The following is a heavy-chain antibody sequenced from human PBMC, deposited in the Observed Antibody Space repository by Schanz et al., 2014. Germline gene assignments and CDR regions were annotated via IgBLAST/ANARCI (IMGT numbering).Heavy chain of an antibody. V-gene: IGHV1-18*01. CDR2: ISAYNGNT. CDR1: GYTFTSYG. D-gene: IGHD2-15*01. CDR3: AKGMGYCSGGTCYDYYYYGLDV. Sequence: QVQLVQSGAEVKKPGASVKVSCKASGYTFTSYGISWVRQAPGQGLEWMGWISAYNGNTKYPQKLQGRVTMTTDTSTSTAYRELRSLRSDGTAVFYCAKGMGYCSGGTCYDYYYYGLDVWGQGTTVTVS. J-gene: IGHJ6*02.